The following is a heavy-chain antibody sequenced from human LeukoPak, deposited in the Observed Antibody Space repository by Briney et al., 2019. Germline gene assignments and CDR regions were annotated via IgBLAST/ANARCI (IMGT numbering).Heavy chain of an antibody. CDR1: GGSFSGYY. J-gene: IGHJ4*02. Sequence: PSETLSLTCAVYGGSFSGYYWSWIRQPPGKGLEWIGEINHSGSTNYNPSLKSRVTISVDTSKNQFSLKLSSVTAADTAVYYCARDGSGHGGFDYWGQGTLVTVSS. CDR3: ARDGSGHGGFDY. CDR2: INHSGST. D-gene: IGHD2-15*01. V-gene: IGHV4-34*01.